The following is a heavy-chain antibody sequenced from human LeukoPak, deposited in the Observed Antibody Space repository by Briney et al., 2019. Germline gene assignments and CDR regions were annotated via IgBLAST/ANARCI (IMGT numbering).Heavy chain of an antibody. CDR1: GFTFSSYG. V-gene: IGHV3-30*18. CDR3: AKAAYSYGGFDY. Sequence: AGGSLRLSCAASGFTFSSYGMHWVRQAPCKGLEWVAVVSYDGSNKYYADSVKGRFTISRDNSKNTLYLQMNSLRAEDTAVYYCAKAAYSYGGFDYWGQGTLVTVSS. J-gene: IGHJ4*02. D-gene: IGHD5-18*01. CDR2: VSYDGSNK.